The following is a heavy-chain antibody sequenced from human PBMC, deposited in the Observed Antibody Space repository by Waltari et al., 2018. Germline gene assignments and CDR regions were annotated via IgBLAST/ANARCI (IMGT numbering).Heavy chain of an antibody. Sequence: QFQLVESGGGVVQPGRSLRLSCAASGFIFGNCNMHWVRQTPGQGGEGVAAIAHDGSNKDDADSLKSRFTVSRDNSNNTLYLQINSLRADDTGIYFCVKYSGFDYFFDYWGQGTLVTVSS. V-gene: IGHV3-30*18. J-gene: IGHJ4*02. CDR1: GFIFGNCN. CDR2: IAHDGSNK. CDR3: VKYSGFDYFFDY. D-gene: IGHD5-12*01.